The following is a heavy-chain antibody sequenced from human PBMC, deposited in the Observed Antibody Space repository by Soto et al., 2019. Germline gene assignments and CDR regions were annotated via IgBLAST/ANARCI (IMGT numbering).Heavy chain of an antibody. J-gene: IGHJ4*02. Sequence: LSCAASGFTFSSYAMHWVRQAPGKGLEWVAVISYDGSNKYYADSVKGRFTISRDNSKNTLYLQMNSLRAEDTAVYYCAIDYYDSSGYYYHFDYWGQGTLVTVSS. V-gene: IGHV3-30-3*01. CDR1: GFTFSSYA. CDR2: ISYDGSNK. D-gene: IGHD3-22*01. CDR3: AIDYYDSSGYYYHFDY.